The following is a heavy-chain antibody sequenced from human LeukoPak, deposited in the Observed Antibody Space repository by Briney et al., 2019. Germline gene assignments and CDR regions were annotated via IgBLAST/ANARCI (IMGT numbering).Heavy chain of an antibody. V-gene: IGHV1-69*13. CDR1: GGTFSSYA. J-gene: IGHJ6*02. CDR2: IIPIFGTA. CDR3: ARASARQNDFWSGYYATYYYYGMDV. Sequence: GASVKVSCTASGGTFSSYAISWVRQAPGQGLEWMGGIIPIFGTANYAQKFQGRVTITADESTSTAYMELSSLRSEDTAVYYCARASARQNDFWSGYYATYYYYGMDVWGQGTTVTVSS. D-gene: IGHD3-3*01.